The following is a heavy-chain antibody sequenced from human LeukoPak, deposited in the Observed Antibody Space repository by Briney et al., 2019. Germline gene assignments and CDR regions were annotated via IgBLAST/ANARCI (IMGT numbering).Heavy chain of an antibody. Sequence: PGGSLRLSCVASGFTFSSYSMNWVRQAPGKGLEWVSYISSGSNTIYYADSVKGRFTISRDNAKNSLHLQMNSLRAEDTAVYYCAGAQQLVRNVLYWGQGTLVTVSS. V-gene: IGHV3-48*01. J-gene: IGHJ4*02. CDR3: AGAQQLVRNVLY. D-gene: IGHD6-13*01. CDR1: GFTFSSYS. CDR2: ISSGSNTI.